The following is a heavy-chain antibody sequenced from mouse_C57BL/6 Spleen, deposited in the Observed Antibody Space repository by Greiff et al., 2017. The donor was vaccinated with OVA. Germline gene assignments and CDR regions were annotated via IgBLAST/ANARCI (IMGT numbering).Heavy chain of an antibody. CDR3: ARGGYGYDGGAMDY. CDR1: GYTFTDYN. V-gene: IGHV1-18*01. D-gene: IGHD2-2*01. Sequence: VQLKQSGPELVKPGASVKIPCKASGYTFTDYNMDWVKQSHGKSLEWIGDINPNNGGTIYNQKFKGKATLTVDKSSSTAYMELRSLTSEDTAVYYCARGGYGYDGGAMDYWGQGTSVTVSS. CDR2: INPNNGGT. J-gene: IGHJ4*01.